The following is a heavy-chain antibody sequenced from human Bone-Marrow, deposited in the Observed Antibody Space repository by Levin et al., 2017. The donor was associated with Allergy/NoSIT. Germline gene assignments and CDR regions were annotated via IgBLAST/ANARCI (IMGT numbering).Heavy chain of an antibody. V-gene: IGHV3-64D*06. CDR2: IGHDGSVT. Sequence: PGGSLRLSCSTSGFTFSGYAMHWFRQAPGKGLEHISVIGHDGSVTEYADSVKGRFTVYRDNSKNTLYLQMSSLTIEDTATYYCVEDNGGFNTWGQGTTVTVSS. J-gene: IGHJ3*02. D-gene: IGHD2-8*01. CDR1: GFTFSGYA. CDR3: VEDNGGFNT.